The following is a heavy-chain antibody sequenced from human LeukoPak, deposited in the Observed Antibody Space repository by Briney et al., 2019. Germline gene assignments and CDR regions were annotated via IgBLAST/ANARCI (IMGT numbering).Heavy chain of an antibody. CDR3: ARDRSSSWYSGTTDAFDI. CDR2: IIPIFGTA. Sequence: SVKVSCKASGGTFSSYAISWVRQAPGQRLEWMGGIIPIFGTANYAQKFQGRVTITTDESTSTAYMELSSLRSEDTAVYYCARDRSSSWYSGTTDAFDIWGQGTMVIVSS. V-gene: IGHV1-69*05. CDR1: GGTFSSYA. D-gene: IGHD6-13*01. J-gene: IGHJ3*02.